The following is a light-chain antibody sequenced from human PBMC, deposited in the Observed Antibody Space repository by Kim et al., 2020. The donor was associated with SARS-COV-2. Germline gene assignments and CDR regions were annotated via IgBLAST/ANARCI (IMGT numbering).Light chain of an antibody. V-gene: IGLV3-19*01. CDR2: GKN. J-gene: IGLJ3*02. Sequence: SFELTQDPAVSVALGQTVRITCQGDSLRSYYASWYQQKPGQAPVLVIYGKNNPPSGIPDRFSGPSSGNTASLTIPGAQAEDEADYYCNSRDSSGNHLVFG. CDR3: NSRDSSGNHLV. CDR1: SLRSYY.